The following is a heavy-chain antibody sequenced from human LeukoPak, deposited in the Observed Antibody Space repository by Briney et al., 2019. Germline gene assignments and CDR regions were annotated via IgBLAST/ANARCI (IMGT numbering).Heavy chain of an antibody. CDR3: ARGMRQIDDAFDL. CDR1: GFTFPNYV. D-gene: IGHD6-25*01. V-gene: IGHV3-23*01. J-gene: IGHJ3*01. Sequence: GGSLRLSCAASGFTFPNYVMSWVRQAPGKGLEWVSSISDNGGNTYYADSVKGRFTISRDNSKNTLYLQMNSLRAEDTAMYYCARGMRQIDDAFDLWGQGTRVTVSS. CDR2: ISDNGGNT.